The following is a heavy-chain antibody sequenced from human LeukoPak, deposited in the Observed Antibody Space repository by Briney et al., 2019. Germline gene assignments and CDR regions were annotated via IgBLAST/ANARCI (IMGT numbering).Heavy chain of an antibody. Sequence: GGSLRLSCAASGFTFSSYGMHWVRQALGKGLEWVAVIWYDGSNKYYADSVKGRFTISRDNSKNTLYLQMNSLRAEDTAVYYCARDLNPMITFGGVPGIFDYWGQGTLVTVSS. J-gene: IGHJ4*02. D-gene: IGHD3-16*01. CDR1: GFTFSSYG. CDR2: IWYDGSNK. CDR3: ARDLNPMITFGGVPGIFDY. V-gene: IGHV3-33*01.